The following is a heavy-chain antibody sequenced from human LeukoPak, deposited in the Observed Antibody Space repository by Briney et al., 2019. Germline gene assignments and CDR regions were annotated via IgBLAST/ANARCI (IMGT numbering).Heavy chain of an antibody. CDR2: IILIIGIA. Sequence: SSVTVSCKASVCTFSHYSISWVGQAPGRGLAWMGRIILIIGIAKYAQNIHGRVTITAENSSSTAYMELSSLRAEDTVVYYCSRDTPGGSWSYPEFDPWGQGTLVTVSS. D-gene: IGHD3-10*01. CDR1: VCTFSHYS. V-gene: IGHV1-69*04. J-gene: IGHJ5*02. CDR3: SRDTPGGSWSYPEFDP.